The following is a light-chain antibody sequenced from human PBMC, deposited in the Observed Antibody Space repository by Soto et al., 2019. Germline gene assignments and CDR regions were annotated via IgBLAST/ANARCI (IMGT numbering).Light chain of an antibody. CDR1: QGISSY. CDR3: QQVNSYPIT. Sequence: DIQLTQSPSFLSASLGDRVTITCRASQGISSYLAWYQQKPGNVPKLLIYAASTLQSGVPSRFSGSGFGTQFTLTISSLQPEVFATYYCQQVNSYPITFGQGTRLEI. CDR2: AAS. J-gene: IGKJ5*01. V-gene: IGKV1-9*01.